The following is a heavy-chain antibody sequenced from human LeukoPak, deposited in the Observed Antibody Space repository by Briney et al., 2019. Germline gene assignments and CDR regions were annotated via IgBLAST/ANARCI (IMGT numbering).Heavy chain of an antibody. CDR2: IYYSGST. CDR3: ARGSRCSGTSCSYYYYYGMDV. V-gene: IGHV4-31*03. Sequence: PSETLSLTCTVSGGSISSGGYYWSWIRQHPGKGLEWIGYIYYSGSTYYNPSLKSRVTISVDTSKNQFSLKLSSVTAADTAVYYCARGSRCSGTSCSYYYYYGMDVWGQGTTVTVSS. D-gene: IGHD2-2*01. CDR1: GGSISSGGYY. J-gene: IGHJ6*02.